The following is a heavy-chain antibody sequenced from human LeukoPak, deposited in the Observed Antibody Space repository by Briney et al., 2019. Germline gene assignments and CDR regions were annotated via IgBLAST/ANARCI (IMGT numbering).Heavy chain of an antibody. D-gene: IGHD5-18*01. V-gene: IGHV4-59*01. CDR1: GGSISSYY. CDR2: IYYSGST. Sequence: SETLSLTCTVSGGSISSYYWSWTRQPPGKGLEWIGYIYYSGSTNYNPSLKSRVTISVDTSKNQFSLKLSSVTAADTAVYYCARDDGTAIDYWGQGTLVTVSS. J-gene: IGHJ4*02. CDR3: ARDDGTAIDY.